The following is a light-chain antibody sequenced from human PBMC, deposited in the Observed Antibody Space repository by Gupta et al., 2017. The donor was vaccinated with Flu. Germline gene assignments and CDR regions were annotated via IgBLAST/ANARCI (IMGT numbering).Light chain of an antibody. J-gene: IGLJ2*01. CDR2: DVS. CDR3: SSYTSSSTLVVA. CDR1: TSDVGGYNS. Sequence: QSALTQPASVSGSPGQSITISCTGTTSDVGGYNSVSWYQQRPGTAPKLMIYDVSNRPSGISNRFSGSKSGNTASLTISGLQAEDEADYYCSSYTSSSTLVVAFGGGTKLTVL. V-gene: IGLV2-14*01.